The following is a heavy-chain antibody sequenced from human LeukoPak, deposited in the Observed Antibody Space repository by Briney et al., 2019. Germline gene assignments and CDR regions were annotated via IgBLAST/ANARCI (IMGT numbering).Heavy chain of an antibody. CDR3: ARDDDILTGYRGSGNY. CDR1: GYTSTGYY. D-gene: IGHD3-9*01. CDR2: ISAYNGNT. J-gene: IGHJ4*02. V-gene: IGHV1-18*04. Sequence: ASVKVSCKASGYTSTGYYMHWVRQAPGQGLEWMGWISAYNGNTNYAQKLQGRVTMTTDTSASTAYMELRSLRSDDTAVYYCARDDDILTGYRGSGNYWGQGTLVTVSS.